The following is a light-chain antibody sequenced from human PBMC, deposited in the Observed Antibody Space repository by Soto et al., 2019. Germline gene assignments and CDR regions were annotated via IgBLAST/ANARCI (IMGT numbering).Light chain of an antibody. CDR1: QDISSW. J-gene: IGKJ4*01. V-gene: IGKV1-12*01. Sequence: DIQMTQSPSSVSASVGDRVTITCWASQDISSWLAWYQQKPGKAPKLLIYAASSLHSGVPPRFSGSESGTDFTLTISSLQPEDSASYYCQQANSFPLTFGGGTKVEIK. CDR2: AAS. CDR3: QQANSFPLT.